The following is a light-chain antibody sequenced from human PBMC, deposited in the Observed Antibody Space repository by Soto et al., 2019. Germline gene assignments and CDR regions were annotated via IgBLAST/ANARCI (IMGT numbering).Light chain of an antibody. CDR2: GAS. V-gene: IGKV3-20*01. J-gene: IGKJ1*01. CDR3: QQYGSSYPWT. CDR1: QSVSSSY. Sequence: ETVSTQSPGTVSLSPGERATLPCRASQSVSSSYLAWSQQKPGQAPRLLIYGASSRATGIPDRFSGSGSGTDFTLTISRLEPEDFAVYYCQQYGSSYPWTFGQGTKVDIK.